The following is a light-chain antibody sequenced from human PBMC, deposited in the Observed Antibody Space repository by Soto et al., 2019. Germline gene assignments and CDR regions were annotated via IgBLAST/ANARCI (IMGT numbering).Light chain of an antibody. CDR2: DAS. CDR3: QQRSNWPPIT. CDR1: QSVRTT. V-gene: IGKV3-11*01. J-gene: IGKJ5*01. Sequence: IVMTQPPATLSVSPGETATLSCRASQSVRTTVAWYQQRPGQAPRLLIYDASTRATGGPARFSGSGFGTDFTLTISSLEPEDAAVYYCQQRSNWPPITFGQGTRLEI.